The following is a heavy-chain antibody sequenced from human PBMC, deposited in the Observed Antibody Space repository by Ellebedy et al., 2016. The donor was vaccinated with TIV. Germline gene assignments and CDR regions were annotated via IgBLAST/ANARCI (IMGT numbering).Heavy chain of an antibody. CDR2: ISGSDGST. V-gene: IGHV3-23*01. Sequence: GESLKISCAASGFTVNSKFMSWVRQAPGKGLEWVSAISGSDGSTYYADSVKGRFPISRDNSKNTLYLQMNSLRAEDTAVYYCASYVDTAMVFDYWGQGTLVTVSS. CDR3: ASYVDTAMVFDY. D-gene: IGHD5-18*01. J-gene: IGHJ4*02. CDR1: GFTVNSKF.